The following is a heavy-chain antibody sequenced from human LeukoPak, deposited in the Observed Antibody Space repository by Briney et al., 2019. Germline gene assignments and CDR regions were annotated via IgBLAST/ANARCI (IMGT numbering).Heavy chain of an antibody. Sequence: PSETLSLTCTVSGGSISNYYWSWIRQPPGKGLEWIGTIHRGGSTNYNPSLQSRVTISVDTSKNQFSLHLSSVTVADTAMYYCARVSIYGRSYLDYWGQGTLVTVSS. V-gene: IGHV4-59*08. D-gene: IGHD3-10*01. CDR3: ARVSIYGRSYLDY. CDR1: GGSISNYY. CDR2: IHRGGST. J-gene: IGHJ4*02.